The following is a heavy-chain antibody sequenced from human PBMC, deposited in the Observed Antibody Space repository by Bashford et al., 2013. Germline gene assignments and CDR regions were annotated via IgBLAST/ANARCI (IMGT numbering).Heavy chain of an antibody. V-gene: IGHV4-34*01. CDR1: GGSFSGYY. Sequence: SETLSLTCAVYGGSFSGYYWSWIRQPPGKGLEWIGEINHSGSTNYNPSLKSRVTISVDTSKNQFSLKLSSVTAADTAVYYCARVGRGVMKAVFDYWGQGTLVTVSS. J-gene: IGHJ4*02. CDR2: INHSGST. D-gene: IGHD3-10*01. CDR3: ARVGRGVMKAVFDY.